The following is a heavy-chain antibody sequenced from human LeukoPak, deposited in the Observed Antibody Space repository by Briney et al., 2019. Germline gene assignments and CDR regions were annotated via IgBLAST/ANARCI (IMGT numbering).Heavy chain of an antibody. D-gene: IGHD3-9*01. CDR3: VKDLTGTWSFDY. CDR2: IGPNGAST. Sequence: GGSLRLSCSTSGFTFSNHFMHWVRQAPGKGLEYVSSIGPNGASTLYADSVKGRFTISRDNSKNALYLQLTGLRLEDTALYYCVKDLTGTWSFDYWGQGTLVTVSS. CDR1: GFTFSNHF. J-gene: IGHJ4*02. V-gene: IGHV3-64D*06.